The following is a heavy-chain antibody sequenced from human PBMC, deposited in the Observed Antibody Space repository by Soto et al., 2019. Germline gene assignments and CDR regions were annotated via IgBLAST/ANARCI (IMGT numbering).Heavy chain of an antibody. J-gene: IGHJ6*02. CDR3: ARGSIVAAEYGMDV. Sequence: VRLSCAASGSSFSSYGMHCVRQAPGKGLEWVAVIWHDGSKKYYADSVKGRLIISRDNSKNTLYVQINSLRAEDTAVYFCARGSIVAAEYGMDVWGQGTTVTVSS. CDR1: GSSFSSYG. V-gene: IGHV3-33*01. CDR2: IWHDGSKK. D-gene: IGHD6-13*01.